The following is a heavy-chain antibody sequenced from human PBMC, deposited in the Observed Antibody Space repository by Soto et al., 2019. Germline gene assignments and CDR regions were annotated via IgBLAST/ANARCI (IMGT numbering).Heavy chain of an antibody. CDR2: IYYSGST. V-gene: IGHV4-59*01. D-gene: IGHD3-3*01. J-gene: IGHJ6*02. CDR3: ARGTYYDFYYGMDV. CDR1: GGSISSYY. Sequence: SETLSLTCTVSGGSISSYYWSWIRQPPGKGLEWIGYIYYSGSTNYNPSLKSRVTISVDTSKNQFSLKLSSVTAADTAVYYCARGTYYDFYYGMDVWGQGTTVTVS.